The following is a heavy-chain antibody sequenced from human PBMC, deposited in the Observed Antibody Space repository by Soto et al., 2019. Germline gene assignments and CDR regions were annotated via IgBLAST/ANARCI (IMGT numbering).Heavy chain of an antibody. Sequence: SETLSLTCSVSGASITSYYWSWIRQSAGEGLQWIGRVYAKGATNYNPSLKSRVTVSGDTSKNQFSLKLTSVTAADTAVYYCARSSGDDFFYYGMDVWGHGTTVTVSS. D-gene: IGHD4-17*01. V-gene: IGHV4-59*10. CDR3: ARSSGDDFFYYGMDV. J-gene: IGHJ6*02. CDR1: GASITSYY. CDR2: VYAKGAT.